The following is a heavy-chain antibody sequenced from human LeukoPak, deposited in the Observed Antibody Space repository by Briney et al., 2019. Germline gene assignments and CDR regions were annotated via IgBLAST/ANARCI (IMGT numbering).Heavy chain of an antibody. CDR3: ASAERIAAAGYPYFGY. CDR1: GGSISSSSYY. Sequence: SETLSLTCTVSGGSISSSSYYWGWIRQPPGKGLEWIGYIYHSGSTYYNPSLKSRVTISVDRSKNQFSLNLSSVTAADTAIYYCASAERIAAAGYPYFGYWGQGALVTVSS. CDR2: IYHSGST. D-gene: IGHD6-13*01. J-gene: IGHJ4*02. V-gene: IGHV4-39*07.